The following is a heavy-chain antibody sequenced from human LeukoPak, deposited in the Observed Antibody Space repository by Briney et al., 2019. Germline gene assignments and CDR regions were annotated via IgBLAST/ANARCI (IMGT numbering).Heavy chain of an antibody. CDR2: INPNSGGT. CDR1: GYTFTGYY. Sequence: GASVKVSCKASGYTFTGYYMHWVRQAPGQGLEWMGWINPNSGGTNYAQKFQGRVTMTRDTSISTAYMELSRLRSDDTAVYYCARTFTMIVVAADYWGQGTLVTVSS. CDR3: ARTFTMIVVAADY. V-gene: IGHV1-2*02. J-gene: IGHJ4*02. D-gene: IGHD3-22*01.